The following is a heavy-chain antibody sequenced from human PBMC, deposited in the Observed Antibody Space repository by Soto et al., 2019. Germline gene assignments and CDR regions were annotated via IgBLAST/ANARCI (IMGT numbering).Heavy chain of an antibody. V-gene: IGHV3-64*01. CDR2: ISSNGGST. J-gene: IGHJ4*02. D-gene: IGHD2-2*03. CDR3: ARSFGYCSSTSCYPTQNYFDY. Sequence: PGGSLRLSYAASGFTFSSYGMHWVRQAPGKGLEYVSAISSNGGSTYYANSVKGRFTISRDNSKNTLYRQMGSLRAEDMAVYYCARSFGYCSSTSCYPTQNYFDYWGQRILVTVSS. CDR1: GFTFSSYG.